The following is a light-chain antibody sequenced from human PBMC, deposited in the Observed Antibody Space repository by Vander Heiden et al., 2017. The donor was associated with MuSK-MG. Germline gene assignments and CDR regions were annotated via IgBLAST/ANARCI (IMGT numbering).Light chain of an antibody. Sequence: DIVMTQSPDSLVVSLGERATINCKSSQSLFYSSTNKNYLAWYQQKPGQPPKLLIYWASTRESGVPDRFSGSGSGTDFTLTISRLQAEDVAVYYCQQYYSVPPWTFGQGTKVEIK. CDR1: QSLFYSSTNKNY. CDR3: QQYYSVPPWT. J-gene: IGKJ1*01. V-gene: IGKV4-1*01. CDR2: WAS.